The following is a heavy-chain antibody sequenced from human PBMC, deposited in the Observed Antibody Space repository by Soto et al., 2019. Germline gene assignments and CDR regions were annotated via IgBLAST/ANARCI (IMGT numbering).Heavy chain of an antibody. CDR1: GGSISSSSYY. D-gene: IGHD5-18*01. CDR2: IYYSGST. V-gene: IGHV4-39*01. CDR3: AIQLGYSYGSTDY. J-gene: IGHJ4*02. Sequence: SETLSLTCTVSGGSISSSSYYWGWIRQPPGKGLEWIGSIYYSGSTYYNPSLKSRVTISVDTSKNQFSLKLSSVTAADTAVYYCAIQLGYSYGSTDYWGQGTLVTVSS.